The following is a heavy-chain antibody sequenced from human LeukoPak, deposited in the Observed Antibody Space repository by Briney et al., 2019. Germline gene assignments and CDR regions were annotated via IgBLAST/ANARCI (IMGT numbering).Heavy chain of an antibody. V-gene: IGHV4-39*02. CDR3: ARLGASLVWDSGSFPDY. D-gene: IGHD3-10*01. J-gene: IGHJ4*02. CDR1: GAYFSSSGCY. Sequence: SETLSLTCTVSGAYFSSSGCYWGWFRQPPGKGLEWIAPIFYDGNTYYNPSLQSRVLISADTSKSHFSLDLVTAADTAVYFCARLGASLVWDSGSFPDYWGQGTLVTVSS. CDR2: IFYDGNT.